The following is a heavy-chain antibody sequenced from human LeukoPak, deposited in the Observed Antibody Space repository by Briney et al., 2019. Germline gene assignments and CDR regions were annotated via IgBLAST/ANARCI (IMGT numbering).Heavy chain of an antibody. D-gene: IGHD2-15*01. V-gene: IGHV1-69*01. CDR2: IIPIFGTA. CDR3: ARVVGRGLRPNWFDP. J-gene: IGHJ5*02. CDR1: GGTFSSYA. Sequence: WASVKVSCKASGGTFSSYAISWVRQAPGQGLEWMGGIIPIFGTANYAQKFQGRVTITADESTSTAYMELSSLRSEDTAVYYCARVVGRGLRPNWFDPWGQGTLVTVSS.